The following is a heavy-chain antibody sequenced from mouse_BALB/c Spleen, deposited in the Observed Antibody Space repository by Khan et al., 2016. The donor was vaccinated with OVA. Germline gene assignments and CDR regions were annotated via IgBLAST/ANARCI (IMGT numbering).Heavy chain of an antibody. V-gene: IGHV3-2*02. CDR1: GYSITSGYA. CDR3: ARRKYYGYYFDY. J-gene: IGHJ2*01. Sequence: EVQLQESGPGLVKPSQSLSLTCTVTGYSITSGYAWNWIRQFPGNKLEWMGYISYSGVTSYTPSLKSRISITRATSKNQFFLQLNSVTTEDTATYYCARRKYYGYYFDYWGQGTTLTVSS. CDR2: ISYSGVT. D-gene: IGHD1-1*01.